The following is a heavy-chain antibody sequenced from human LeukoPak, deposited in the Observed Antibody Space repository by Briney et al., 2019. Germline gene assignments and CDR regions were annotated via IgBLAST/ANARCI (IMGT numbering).Heavy chain of an antibody. CDR3: ARRGYSDSSGYDY. Sequence: KSGGSLRLSCAASGFTFNNYNMNWVRQAPGKALEWVSSITSSGTYIFYADSVMGRSTISRDNAKNSVYLQINSLRAEDTAIYYCARRGYSDSSGYDYWGQGTLVTVSS. CDR1: GFTFNNYN. D-gene: IGHD3-22*01. J-gene: IGHJ4*02. V-gene: IGHV3-21*01. CDR2: ITSSGTYI.